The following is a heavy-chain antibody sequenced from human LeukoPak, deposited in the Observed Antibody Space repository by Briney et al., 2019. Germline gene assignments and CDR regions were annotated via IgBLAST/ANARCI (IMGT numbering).Heavy chain of an antibody. V-gene: IGHV4-59*01. CDR2: LSNSGSS. D-gene: IGHD3-22*01. Sequence: SETLSLTCSVSGGSIGDYYWSWIRQPPGKGLDWVGYLSNSGSSYYNTSLRSRVTMSLDTSNNRISLRLSSVTAADTAVYYCARQTRYYDSSGYPVLGIFDPWGQGTTVTVSS. J-gene: IGHJ3*01. CDR3: ARQTRYYDSSGYPVLGIFDP. CDR1: GGSIGDYY.